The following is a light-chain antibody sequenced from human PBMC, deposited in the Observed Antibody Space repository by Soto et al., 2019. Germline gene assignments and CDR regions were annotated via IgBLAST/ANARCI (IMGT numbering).Light chain of an antibody. CDR3: QRYDISPFP. CDR1: QSVSSPY. V-gene: IGKV3-20*01. J-gene: IGKJ2*01. CDR2: GAS. Sequence: EIVLTQSPGTLSLSPGERATLSCRASQSVSSPYLAWYQQKPGQAPRLLIYGASSRATGIPDRFSGSGSGTDFTLTISRLEPGDFAVYYCQRYDISPFPFGQGTKLEIK.